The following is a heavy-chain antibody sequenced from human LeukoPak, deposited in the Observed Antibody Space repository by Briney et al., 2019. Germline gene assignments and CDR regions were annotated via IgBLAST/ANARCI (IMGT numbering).Heavy chain of an antibody. Sequence: SETLSLTCTVSGYSISSGYYWGWIRQPPGKGLEWIGSIYHSGSTYYNPSLKSRVTISVDTSKNQFSLKLSSVTAADTAVYYCARRGRGYYYDSSGPIDYWGQGTLVTVSS. J-gene: IGHJ4*02. D-gene: IGHD3-22*01. CDR3: ARRGRGYYYDSSGPIDY. CDR2: IYHSGST. CDR1: GYSISSGYY. V-gene: IGHV4-38-2*02.